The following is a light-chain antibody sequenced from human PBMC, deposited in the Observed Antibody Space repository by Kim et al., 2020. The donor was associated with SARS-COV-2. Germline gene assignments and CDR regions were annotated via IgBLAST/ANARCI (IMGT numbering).Light chain of an antibody. Sequence: LSATVGDRVTIACRASQTISTYLNWYHQKPGKAPKLLIYATSNLQNGVPSRFSVSGSGTDFTLTISSLQPEDFAIYYCQQTYGTPTFGQGTKLEI. V-gene: IGKV1-39*01. CDR1: QTISTY. CDR2: ATS. CDR3: QQTYGTPT. J-gene: IGKJ2*01.